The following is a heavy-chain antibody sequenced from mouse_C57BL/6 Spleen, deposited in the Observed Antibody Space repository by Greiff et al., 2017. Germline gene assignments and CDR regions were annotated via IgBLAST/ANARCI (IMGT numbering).Heavy chain of an antibody. V-gene: IGHV2-6-1*01. CDR1: GFSLTSYG. CDR2: IWSDGST. J-gene: IGHJ1*03. Sequence: QVQLQQSGPGLVAPSQSLSITCTVSGFSLTSYGVHWVRQPPGKGLEWLVVIWSDGSTTYNSALKSRLSISKDNSKSQVFLKMNSLQTDDTAMYYVSRHGDYVSNYWYFDVWGTGTTVTVSS. CDR3: SRHGDYVSNYWYFDV. D-gene: IGHD1-1*01.